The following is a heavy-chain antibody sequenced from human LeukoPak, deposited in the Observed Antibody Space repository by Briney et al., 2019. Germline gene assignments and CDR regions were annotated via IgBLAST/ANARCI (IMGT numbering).Heavy chain of an antibody. V-gene: IGHV1-2*02. CDR3: ARDGCSGGSCYWSSHYYYGMDV. CDR2: INPNSGGT. J-gene: IGHJ6*02. Sequence: ASVKVSCKSSGYTFTGYYMHWVRQAPGQGLEWMGWINPNSGGTNYAQKFQGRVTMTRDTSISTAYMELSRLRSDHTAVYYCARDGCSGGSCYWSSHYYYGMDVWGQGTTVTVSS. D-gene: IGHD2-15*01. CDR1: GYTFTGYY.